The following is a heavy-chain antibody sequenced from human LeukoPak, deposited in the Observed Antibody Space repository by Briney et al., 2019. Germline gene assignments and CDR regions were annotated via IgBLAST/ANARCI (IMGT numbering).Heavy chain of an antibody. CDR3: ARGGSGSGSPYGMDV. CDR2: IYYSGST. J-gene: IGHJ6*02. CDR1: GGSITSYY. V-gene: IGHV4-59*01. D-gene: IGHD2-15*01. Sequence: SETLSLTCTVSGGSITSYYWSWIRQPPGKGLEWIGYIYYSGSTNYNPSLKSRVTISVDTSKNQFSLKLSSVTAADTAVYYCARGGSGSGSPYGMDVWAKGPRSPSP.